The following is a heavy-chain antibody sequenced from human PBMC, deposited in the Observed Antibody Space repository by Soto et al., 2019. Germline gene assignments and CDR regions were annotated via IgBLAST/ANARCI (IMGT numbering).Heavy chain of an antibody. CDR2: ISYDGSNK. J-gene: IGHJ4*02. D-gene: IGHD6-13*01. CDR3: ARDRIYSSSWHDY. CDR1: GCTFVSFA. V-gene: IGHV3-30-3*01. Sequence: PGGSLRLSCAAVGCTFVSFARHWVRQAPGKGLEWVAVISYDGSNKYYADSVKGRFTISRDNSKNTLYLQMNSLRAEDTAVYYCARDRIYSSSWHDYWGQGTLVTV.